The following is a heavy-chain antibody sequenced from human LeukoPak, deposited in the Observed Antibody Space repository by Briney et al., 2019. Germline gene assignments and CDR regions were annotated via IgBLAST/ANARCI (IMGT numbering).Heavy chain of an antibody. Sequence: GGPLRLSCAASGFTFSDYYMSWIRQAPGKGLEWISYISGGGSTIYYADSVKGRFTISRDNAKNSLYLQMNSLRAEDTAVYYCARLHVKFYCSGGSCYPGHWGQGTLVTVSS. V-gene: IGHV3-11*01. D-gene: IGHD2-15*01. CDR3: ARLHVKFYCSGGSCYPGH. J-gene: IGHJ4*02. CDR2: ISGGGSTI. CDR1: GFTFSDYY.